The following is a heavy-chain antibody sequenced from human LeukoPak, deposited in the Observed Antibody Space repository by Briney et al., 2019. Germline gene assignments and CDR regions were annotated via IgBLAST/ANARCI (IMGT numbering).Heavy chain of an antibody. Sequence: GGSLRLSCAASGFTFSSFEMNWVRQAPGKGLEWVSYISSSGGTMYYADSVRGRFTISRDNAKNSLYLQMNSLRAEDTAVYYCVRDNSCCSSGYRYFDYWGQGTLVTVSS. CDR1: GFTFSSFE. CDR3: VRDNSCCSSGYRYFDY. D-gene: IGHD3-22*01. J-gene: IGHJ4*02. CDR2: ISSSGGTM. V-gene: IGHV3-48*03.